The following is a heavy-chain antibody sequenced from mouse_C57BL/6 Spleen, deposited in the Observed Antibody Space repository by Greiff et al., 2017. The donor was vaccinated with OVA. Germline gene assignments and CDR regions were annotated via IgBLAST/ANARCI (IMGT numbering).Heavy chain of an antibody. CDR3: ARKSSDGAMDY. V-gene: IGHV1-55*01. CDR2: IYPGSGST. J-gene: IGHJ4*01. CDR1: GYTFTSYW. D-gene: IGHD3-2*02. Sequence: VQLQQSGAELVKPGASVKMSCKASGYTFTSYWITWVKQRPGQGLEWIGDIYPGSGSTNYNEKFKSKATLTVDTSSSTAYMQLSSLTSEDYAVDNCARKSSDGAMDYWGQGTSVTVSS.